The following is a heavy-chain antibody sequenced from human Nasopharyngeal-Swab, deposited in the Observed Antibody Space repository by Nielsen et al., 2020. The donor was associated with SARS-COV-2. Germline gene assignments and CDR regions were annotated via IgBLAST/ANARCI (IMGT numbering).Heavy chain of an antibody. CDR2: ISAYNGNT. CDR3: ARDLSRIYGDNSRLGLAEYFQH. CDR1: GFTFYNYG. J-gene: IGHJ1*01. D-gene: IGHD4-23*01. Sequence: ASMEGSFKGSGFTFYNYGISWVRQAPGQGLEWMGWISAYNGNTNYAQKLQGRVTMTTDTSTSTAYMELRSLRSDDTAVYYCARDLSRIYGDNSRLGLAEYFQHWGQGTLVTVSS. V-gene: IGHV1-18*01.